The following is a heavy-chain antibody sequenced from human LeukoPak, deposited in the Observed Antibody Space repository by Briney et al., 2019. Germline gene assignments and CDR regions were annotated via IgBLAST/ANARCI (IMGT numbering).Heavy chain of an antibody. CDR2: ISRHGSTK. CDR3: AKEYSSGWSYWYFDL. CDR1: GFDFSDHG. V-gene: IGHV3-30*18. J-gene: IGHJ2*01. D-gene: IGHD6-19*01. Sequence: PGRSLRLSCAASGFDFSDHGMHWVRQAPGKGLEWVAVISRHGSTKIYAASVKGRFTISRDNSKNTMYLQMDYLRPEDTAVYFCAKEYSSGWSYWYFDLWGRGTLVTVSS.